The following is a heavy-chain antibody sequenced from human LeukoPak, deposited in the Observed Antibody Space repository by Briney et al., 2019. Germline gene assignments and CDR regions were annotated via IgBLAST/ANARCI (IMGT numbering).Heavy chain of an antibody. CDR1: GFTFSSYA. V-gene: IGHV3-23*01. Sequence: GGSLRLSCAASGFTFSSYAMSWVRQAPGEGLEWVSSITTSGGSTYYADSVKGRFTISRDNAKNTLYLQMSSLRAEDTAVYYCARVKVGTTNRFDYWGQGTLVTVSS. CDR3: ARVKVGTTNRFDY. D-gene: IGHD1-26*01. CDR2: ITTSGGST. J-gene: IGHJ4*02.